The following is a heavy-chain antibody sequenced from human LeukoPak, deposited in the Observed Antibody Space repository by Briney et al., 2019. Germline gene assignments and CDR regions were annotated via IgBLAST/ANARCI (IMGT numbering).Heavy chain of an antibody. Sequence: ASVKVSCKASGYTFNGYYIHWVRQAPGQGLEWMGWINPNSGGTNYAQTFQGRVTMTRDTSISTAYMELSRLRSDDTAVYYCARDHHDYSSGWLDYWGQGTLVTVSS. CDR1: GYTFNGYY. V-gene: IGHV1-2*02. J-gene: IGHJ4*02. D-gene: IGHD6-19*01. CDR3: ARDHHDYSSGWLDY. CDR2: INPNSGGT.